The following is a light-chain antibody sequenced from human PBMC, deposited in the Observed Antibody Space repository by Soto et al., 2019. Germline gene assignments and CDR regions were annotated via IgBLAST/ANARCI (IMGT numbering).Light chain of an antibody. CDR2: RVS. CDR1: QSLVNSDGNTY. J-gene: IGKJ1*01. V-gene: IGKV2-24*01. Sequence: DVVLTQTPLSSPVTLGQPASISCKSSQSLVNSDGNTYMSWLQQRPGQPPRLLIYRVSNRFSGVPDRFSGSGAGTDFTLRISSVEAEDVGVYYCMQIAHFPRTFGQGTKVEIK. CDR3: MQIAHFPRT.